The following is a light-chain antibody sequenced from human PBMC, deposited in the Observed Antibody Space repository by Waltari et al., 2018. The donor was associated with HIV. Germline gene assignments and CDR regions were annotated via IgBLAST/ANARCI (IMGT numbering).Light chain of an antibody. CDR1: NIGSER. CDR3: QVWHRSRNHCV. Sequence: SYVLTQPPSVSMAPGQTASITCGGNNIGSERVHWYQQKPGQAPVVVVYDDSDRPSGIPERCSGSNSGDTATLTISRVEAGDEADYYCQVWHRSRNHCVFGGGTKLTVL. CDR2: DDS. V-gene: IGLV3-21*02. J-gene: IGLJ3*02.